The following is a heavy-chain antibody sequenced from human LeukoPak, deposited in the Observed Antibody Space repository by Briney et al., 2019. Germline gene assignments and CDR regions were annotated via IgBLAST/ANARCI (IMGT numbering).Heavy chain of an antibody. V-gene: IGHV1-8*03. J-gene: IGHJ3*02. CDR3: ARGHTTENYDAFDI. D-gene: IGHD1-7*01. CDR1: GYTFTGYY. Sequence: ASVKVSCKASGYTFTGYYMHWVRQAPGQGLEWMGWINPNSGNTGYAQKFQGRVTITRNTSISTAYMELSSLRSEDTAVYYCARGHTTENYDAFDIWGQGTMVTVSS. CDR2: INPNSGNT.